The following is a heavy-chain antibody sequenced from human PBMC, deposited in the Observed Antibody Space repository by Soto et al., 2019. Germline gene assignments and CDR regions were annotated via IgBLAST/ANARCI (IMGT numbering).Heavy chain of an antibody. J-gene: IGHJ4*02. CDR2: ISAYNGNT. D-gene: IGHD3-22*01. CDR3: ARIDSSGYYAKYYFDY. CDR1: GYTFTSYG. Sequence: ASVKVSCKASGYTFTSYGISWVRQAPGQGLEWMGWISAYNGNTNYAQKLQGRVTMTTDTSTSTAYMELRSLRSDDTAVYYCARIDSSGYYAKYYFDYWGQGTLVTVPQ. V-gene: IGHV1-18*01.